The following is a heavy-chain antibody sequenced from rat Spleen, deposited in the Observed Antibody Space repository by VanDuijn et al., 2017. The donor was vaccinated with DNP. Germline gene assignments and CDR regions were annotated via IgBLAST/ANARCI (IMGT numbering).Heavy chain of an antibody. CDR1: GFTFSDYF. Sequence: EVQLAESGGGLVRPGRSLKLSCAASGFTFSDYFMAWVRQAPTKGLEWVASISYDGGNTYYRDSVKGRLTISRDKAKSSLYLQMDSLRSEDTSTYYCAKVGSPGYFDYWGQGVMVTVSS. V-gene: IGHV5-20*01. CDR3: AKVGSPGYFDY. J-gene: IGHJ2*01. D-gene: IGHD5-1*01. CDR2: ISYDGGNT.